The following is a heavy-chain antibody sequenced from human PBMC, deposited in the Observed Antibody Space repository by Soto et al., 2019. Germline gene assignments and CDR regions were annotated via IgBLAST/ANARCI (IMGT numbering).Heavy chain of an antibody. CDR3: ASDSRYSYDLNYYYYCMDV. V-gene: IGHV4-34*01. Sequence: PSETLSLTYAVYGGSFSGYYWSWIRQTPGKGLEWIGEINHSGSTNYNPSLKSRVTISVDASKNQFSRKLSSVTAADTAVYYCASDSRYSYDLNYYYYCMDVWGQGTTVTVSS. CDR1: GGSFSGYY. J-gene: IGHJ6*02. D-gene: IGHD5-18*01. CDR2: INHSGST.